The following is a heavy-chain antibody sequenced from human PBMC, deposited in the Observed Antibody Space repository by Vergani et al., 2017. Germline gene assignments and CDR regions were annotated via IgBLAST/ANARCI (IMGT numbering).Heavy chain of an antibody. V-gene: IGHV3-30*03. CDR2: ISYDGSNK. CDR1: GFTFSSYG. CDR3: ARDPLYSSGWFDY. Sequence: QVQLVESGGGVVQPGRSLRLSCAASGFTFSSYGMHWVRQAPGKGLEWVAVISYDGSNKYYADSVKGRFTISRDNAKNSLYLQMNSLRAEDTAVYYCARDPLYSSGWFDYWGQGTLVTVSS. D-gene: IGHD6-19*01. J-gene: IGHJ4*02.